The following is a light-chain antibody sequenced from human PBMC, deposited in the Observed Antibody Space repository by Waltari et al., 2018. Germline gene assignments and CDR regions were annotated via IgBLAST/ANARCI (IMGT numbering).Light chain of an antibody. CDR2: DAS. CDR3: QQRSNWPT. CDR1: QSLSSS. Sequence: EIVLTQSPATLSLSPGERATLSCRASQSLSSSLAWYQQKPGQAPRHLIYDASNRATGLPARCSGSGSGTDFTLTISSLEPEDFAVYYCQQRSNWPTFGGGTKVEIK. V-gene: IGKV3-11*01. J-gene: IGKJ4*01.